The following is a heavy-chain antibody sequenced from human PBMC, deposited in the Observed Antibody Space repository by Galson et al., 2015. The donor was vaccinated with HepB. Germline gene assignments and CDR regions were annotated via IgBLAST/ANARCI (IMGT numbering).Heavy chain of an antibody. CDR2: ISNDGSNK. CDR3: ARDKVVGATKGRYFQH. CDR1: GFTFSSYA. V-gene: IGHV3-30*04. Sequence: SLRLSCAASGFTFSSYAMHWVRQAPGKGLEWVAVISNDGSNKYYADSVKGRFTISRDNSKNTLYLQMNSLRAEDTAVYYCARDKVVGATKGRYFQHWGQGTLVTVSS. J-gene: IGHJ1*01. D-gene: IGHD1-26*01.